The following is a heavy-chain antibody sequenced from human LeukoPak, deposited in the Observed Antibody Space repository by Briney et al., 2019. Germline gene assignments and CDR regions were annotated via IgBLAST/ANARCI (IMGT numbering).Heavy chain of an antibody. Sequence: NPSETLSLTCAVSGGSISSGGYSWSWIRQPPGKGLEWIGYIYHSGSTYYNPSLKSRVTISVDRSKNQFSLKLSSVTAADTAVYYCVREPPSGYYFDYWGQGTLVTVSS. CDR1: GGSISSGGYS. D-gene: IGHD3-10*01. CDR2: IYHSGST. J-gene: IGHJ4*02. V-gene: IGHV4-30-2*01. CDR3: VREPPSGYYFDY.